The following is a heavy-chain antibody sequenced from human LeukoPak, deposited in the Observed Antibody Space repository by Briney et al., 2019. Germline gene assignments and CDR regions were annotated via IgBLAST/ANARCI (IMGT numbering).Heavy chain of an antibody. D-gene: IGHD3-3*01. CDR1: GYTFTGYY. CDR2: INPNSGGT. Sequence: ASVKVSCKASGYTFTGYYMHWVRQAPGQGLEWMGWINPNSGGTNYAQKFQGRVTMTRDTSISTAYMELSRLRSDDTAVYYCARDYRARITIFGVVKAYYYMDVWGKGTTVTVSS. J-gene: IGHJ6*03. V-gene: IGHV1-2*02. CDR3: ARDYRARITIFGVVKAYYYMDV.